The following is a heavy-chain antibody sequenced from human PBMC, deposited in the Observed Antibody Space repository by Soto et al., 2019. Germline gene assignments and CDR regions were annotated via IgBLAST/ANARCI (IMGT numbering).Heavy chain of an antibody. CDR3: ARRAIVGPTTHYDF. V-gene: IGHV4-39*01. CDR1: GGSISSTNYY. J-gene: IGHJ4*02. D-gene: IGHD1-26*01. CDR2: IYYSGST. Sequence: QLQLQESGPGLVKPSETLSLTCTVSGGSISSTNYYWDWIRQPPGKGLEWIGSIYYSGSTYYNPSLKSRVTISADTSENQFSLKLSSVTAADTTVFYCARRAIVGPTTHYDFWGQGTLVTVSS.